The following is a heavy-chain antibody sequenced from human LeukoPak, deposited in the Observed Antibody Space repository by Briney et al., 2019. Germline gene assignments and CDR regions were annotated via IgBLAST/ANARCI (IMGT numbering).Heavy chain of an antibody. V-gene: IGHV3-21*01. CDR2: IRTRSSYI. CDR3: ARLLTSGSYSDVGAFDI. CDR1: GFTLSSYS. D-gene: IGHD1-26*01. J-gene: IGHJ3*02. Sequence: GGSLRLSCAASGFTLSSYSMNWVRQAPGKGLEWVSSIRTRSSYIYYADSVEGRFTISRDNAKNSLYLQMNSLRADDTAVYFCARLLTSGSYSDVGAFDIWGQGTMVTVSS.